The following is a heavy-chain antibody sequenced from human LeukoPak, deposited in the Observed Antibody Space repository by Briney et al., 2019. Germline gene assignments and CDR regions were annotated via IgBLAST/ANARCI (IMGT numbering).Heavy chain of an antibody. J-gene: IGHJ4*02. Sequence: SETLSLTCTVAGGSIGSYYWSSIRQPPGKWLEWIGYIYYSGRTNYNPSLKSRVTRSVDTSKNQFSLKLSSGTAADTAVYYCARSVISSSSKGGPFDYWGQGTLVTVSS. D-gene: IGHD6-6*01. CDR2: IYYSGRT. V-gene: IGHV4-59*01. CDR1: GGSIGSYY. CDR3: ARSVISSSSKGGPFDY.